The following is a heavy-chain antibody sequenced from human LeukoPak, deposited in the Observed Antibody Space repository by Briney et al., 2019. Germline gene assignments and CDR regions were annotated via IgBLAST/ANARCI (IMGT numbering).Heavy chain of an antibody. J-gene: IGHJ4*02. CDR1: GGSISSYY. CDR3: AGHHPRNTVDF. V-gene: IGHV4-59*08. D-gene: IGHD2/OR15-2a*01. Sequence: SETLSLTCTVSGGSISSYYWSWIRQPPGKGLEWIAYISDIGSINYNPSLKSRVTISLETSKNQFSPKLSSVTAADTAVYYCAGHHPRNTVDFWGQGTLVTVSS. CDR2: ISDIGSI.